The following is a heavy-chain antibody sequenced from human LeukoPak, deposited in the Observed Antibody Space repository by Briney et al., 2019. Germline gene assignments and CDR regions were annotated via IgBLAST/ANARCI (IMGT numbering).Heavy chain of an antibody. CDR2: AST. D-gene: IGHD2-2*01. CDR1: GASISHCH. V-gene: IGHV4-59*04. CDR3: GKHAAFAPFDH. Sequence: PSETLSLTCTLFGASISHCHSCGDRQPPGKGLEWIASASTYYSSSLESRVTMSIDTSKNQFSLRPTALTAADTAVYYRGKHAAFAPFDHWGQGSLVTVSS. J-gene: IGHJ4*02.